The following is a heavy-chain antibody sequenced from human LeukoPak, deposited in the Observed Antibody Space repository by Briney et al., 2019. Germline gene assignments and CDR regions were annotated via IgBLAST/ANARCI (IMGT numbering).Heavy chain of an antibody. CDR3: ARTGYCSGGSCYGGWFDP. V-gene: IGHV4-34*01. J-gene: IGHJ5*02. Sequence: SETLSLTCAVYGGSFSGYYWSWIRQPPGKGLEWIGEINHSGSTNYNPSLKSRVTISVDTSKNQFSLKLNSVTAADTAVYYYARTGYCSGGSCYGGWFDPWGQGTLVSVSS. CDR1: GGSFSGYY. CDR2: INHSGST. D-gene: IGHD2-15*01.